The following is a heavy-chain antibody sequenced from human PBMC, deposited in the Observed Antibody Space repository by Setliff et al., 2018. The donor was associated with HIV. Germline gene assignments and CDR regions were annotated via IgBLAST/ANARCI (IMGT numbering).Heavy chain of an antibody. V-gene: IGHV3-21*01. CDR3: ARGIQSDDAFDI. CDR2: ISSSSSYI. J-gene: IGHJ3*02. D-gene: IGHD6-13*01. CDR1: GFTFSSYS. Sequence: GGSLRLSCAASGFTFSSYSMNWVRQAPGKGLEWVSSISSSSSYIYYADSVKGRFTISRDNAKNSLYLQMNSLRAEDTAVYYRARGIQSDDAFDIWGQGTMVTVSS.